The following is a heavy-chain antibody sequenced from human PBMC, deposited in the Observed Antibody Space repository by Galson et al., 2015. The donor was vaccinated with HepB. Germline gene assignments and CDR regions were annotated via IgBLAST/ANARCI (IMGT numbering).Heavy chain of an antibody. J-gene: IGHJ4*02. Sequence: SLRLSCAASGFTFSSYSMNWVRQAPGKGLEWVSSISSSSYIYYADSVKGRFTISRDNAKNSLYLQMNSLRAEDTAVYYCARGGCSSTSCYVPFDYWGQGTLVTVSS. CDR1: GFTFSSYS. V-gene: IGHV3-21*01. CDR3: ARGGCSSTSCYVPFDY. CDR2: ISSSSYI. D-gene: IGHD2-2*01.